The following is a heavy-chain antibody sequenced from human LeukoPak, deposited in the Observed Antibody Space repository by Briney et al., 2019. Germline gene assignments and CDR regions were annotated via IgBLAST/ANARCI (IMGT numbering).Heavy chain of an antibody. V-gene: IGHV4-39*01. Sequence: SETLSLTCTVSGGSIRSDSHYWDWIRQAPGKGLEWIGNIHYTGSTYYNASLKSRVTILLDSSKNQLSLKLSSVSAADTAVYFCARQTWGVGATGSLDVWGHGATVIVSS. D-gene: IGHD1-26*01. CDR3: ARQTWGVGATGSLDV. J-gene: IGHJ6*02. CDR1: GGSIRSDSHY. CDR2: IHYTGST.